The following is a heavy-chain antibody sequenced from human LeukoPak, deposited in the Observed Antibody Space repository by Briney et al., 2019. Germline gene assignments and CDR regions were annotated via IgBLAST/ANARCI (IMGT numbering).Heavy chain of an antibody. CDR2: IYGDGRAT. CDR3: ARDYNMDV. J-gene: IGHJ6*02. CDR1: GFTFSDYW. Sequence: PGGSLRRACAASGFTFSDYWVYWVRQAPGKGLVWVAQIYGDGRATTYADSVKGRFTISRDNSKNTLFLQMDSLRVEDTAIYYCARDYNMDVWGQGTTVSVSS. V-gene: IGHV3-74*01. D-gene: IGHD1-1*01.